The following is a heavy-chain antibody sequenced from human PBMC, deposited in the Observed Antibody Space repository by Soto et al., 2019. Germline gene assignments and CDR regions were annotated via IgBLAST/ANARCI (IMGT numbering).Heavy chain of an antibody. CDR1: GGTFSSYA. V-gene: IGHV1-69*01. CDR2: IIPIFGTA. CDR3: ARDRVPPVRGVIGYYGMDV. D-gene: IGHD3-10*01. Sequence: QVQLVQSGAEVKKPGSSVKVSCKASGGTFSSYAISWVRQAPGQGLEWMGGIIPIFGTANYAQKFQGRVTITADESTSTAYMELSSLRSEDTAVYYCARDRVPPVRGVIGYYGMDVWGHGTTVTVSS. J-gene: IGHJ6*02.